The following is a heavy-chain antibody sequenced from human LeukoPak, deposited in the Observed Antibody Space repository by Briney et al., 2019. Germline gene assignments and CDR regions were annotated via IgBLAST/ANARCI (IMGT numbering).Heavy chain of an antibody. CDR3: ARAPSEIGGYYPEYFRH. CDR2: IKSDGST. J-gene: IGHJ1*01. V-gene: IGHV3-74*01. D-gene: IGHD3-22*01. Sequence: GGSLRLSCAASGFTFSSYWMHWVRQAPGKGLVWVSRIKSDGSTRYADSVKGRFTISRDNAKNTVSLQMNSLRAEDTGVYYCARAPSEIGGYYPEYFRHWGKGTLVTVSS. CDR1: GFTFSSYW.